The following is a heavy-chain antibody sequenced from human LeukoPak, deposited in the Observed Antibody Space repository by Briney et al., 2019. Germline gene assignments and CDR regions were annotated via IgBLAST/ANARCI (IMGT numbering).Heavy chain of an antibody. Sequence: GSSVKVSCKASGGTFSSYAISWVRQAPGQGLGWMGGIIPIFGTANYAQKFQGRVTITADESTSTAYMELSSLRSEDTAVYYCAAPRAIAAADYYFDYWGQGTLVTVSS. CDR1: GGTFSSYA. CDR2: IIPIFGTA. CDR3: AAPRAIAAADYYFDY. J-gene: IGHJ4*02. V-gene: IGHV1-69*01. D-gene: IGHD6-13*01.